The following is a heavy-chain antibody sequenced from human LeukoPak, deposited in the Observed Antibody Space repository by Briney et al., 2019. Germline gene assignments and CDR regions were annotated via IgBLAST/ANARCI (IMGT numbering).Heavy chain of an antibody. Sequence: SETLSLTCTVSGYSISSGYYWGWIRQPPGKGLEWIGSIYHSGSTYYNPSLKSRVTISVDTSKNQFSLKLSSVTAADTAVYYCARDSSSESYRTFDYWGQGTLVTVSS. D-gene: IGHD1-26*01. CDR3: ARDSSSESYRTFDY. V-gene: IGHV4-38-2*02. J-gene: IGHJ4*02. CDR1: GYSISSGYY. CDR2: IYHSGST.